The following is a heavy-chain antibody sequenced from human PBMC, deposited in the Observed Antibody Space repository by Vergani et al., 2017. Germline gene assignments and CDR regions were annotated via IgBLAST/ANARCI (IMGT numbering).Heavy chain of an antibody. J-gene: IGHJ4*02. D-gene: IGHD3-16*01. V-gene: IGHV4-34*01. Sequence: QVQLQQWGAGLLKPSETLSLTCAVYGGSFSGYYRSWSRQPPGKGLEWIGEINHSGSTNYNPSLKSRVTISVDTSKNPFSLKRSSVTAADTAVYYCARGLVRVGGYWGQGTLVTVSS. CDR2: INHSGST. CDR3: ARGLVRVGGY. CDR1: GGSFSGYY.